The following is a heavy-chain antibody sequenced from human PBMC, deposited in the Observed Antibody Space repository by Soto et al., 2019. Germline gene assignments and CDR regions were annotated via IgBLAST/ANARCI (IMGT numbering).Heavy chain of an antibody. CDR3: ARGDYYDSSGYYYSYVLDV. D-gene: IGHD3-22*01. CDR1: GYTFTSYD. V-gene: IGHV1-8*01. CDR2: MNPNRGNI. J-gene: IGHJ6*02. Sequence: QVQLVQSGAEVKKPGASVKVSCKASGYTFTSYDINWVRQAIGQGLEWMGWMNPNRGNIGYVQKFQGRVTMTRDTSIRTAYMELSSLRSEDTAVYYCARGDYYDSSGYYYSYVLDVWGQGTTVTVSS.